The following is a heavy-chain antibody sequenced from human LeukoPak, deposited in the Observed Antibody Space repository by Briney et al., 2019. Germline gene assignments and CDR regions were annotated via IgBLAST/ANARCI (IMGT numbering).Heavy chain of an antibody. CDR2: ISGSGGST. V-gene: IGHV3-23*01. D-gene: IGHD2-15*01. Sequence: GGSLRLSCAASGFTFSSYAMSWVRQAPGKGLEWVSAISGSGGSTYYADSVKGRFTISRDNSKNTLYLQMNSLRAEDTAVYYCARVGYCSGGSCYHFDYWGQGTLVTVSS. CDR1: GFTFSSYA. J-gene: IGHJ4*02. CDR3: ARVGYCSGGSCYHFDY.